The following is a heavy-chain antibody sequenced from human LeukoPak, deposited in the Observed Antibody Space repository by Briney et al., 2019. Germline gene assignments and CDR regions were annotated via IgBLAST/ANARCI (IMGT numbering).Heavy chain of an antibody. CDR1: GYTLTSYD. D-gene: IGHD4-23*01. Sequence: ASVKVSCKASGYTLTSYDINWVRQATGQGLEWMGWMNPNSGNTGYAQKFQGRVTITRNTSISTAYMELSSLRSEDTAVYYCARRVRDYGGSYYFDYWGQGTLVTVSS. V-gene: IGHV1-8*03. CDR3: ARRVRDYGGSYYFDY. J-gene: IGHJ4*02. CDR2: MNPNSGNT.